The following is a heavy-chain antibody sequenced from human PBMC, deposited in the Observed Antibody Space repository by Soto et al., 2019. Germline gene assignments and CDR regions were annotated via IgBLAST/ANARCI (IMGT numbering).Heavy chain of an antibody. Sequence: QAQLVQSGAEVKKPGASVKVSCKASGYTFTGYDINWVRQATGQGLEWMGWMNPNRGNTGYAQNFQGRVTMTRDNSITTAYMELTSLRDDDSAVYYCAGEKGGTTGIDFWGQGTLVTVSS. CDR2: MNPNRGNT. D-gene: IGHD1-7*01. J-gene: IGHJ4*02. CDR3: AGEKGGTTGIDF. V-gene: IGHV1-8*01. CDR1: GYTFTGYD.